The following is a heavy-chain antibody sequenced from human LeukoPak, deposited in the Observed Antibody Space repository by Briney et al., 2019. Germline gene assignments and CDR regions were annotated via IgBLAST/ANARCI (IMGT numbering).Heavy chain of an antibody. CDR2: ISAYNGNT. CDR1: GGTFSSYA. Sequence: ASVRVSCKASGGTFSSYAIGWVRQAPGQGLEWMGWISAYNGNTNYAQKLQGRVTMTTDTSTSTAYMELRSLRSDDTAVYYCARAWCSGGSCLDNDYWGQGTLVTVSS. D-gene: IGHD2-15*01. V-gene: IGHV1-18*01. CDR3: ARAWCSGGSCLDNDY. J-gene: IGHJ4*02.